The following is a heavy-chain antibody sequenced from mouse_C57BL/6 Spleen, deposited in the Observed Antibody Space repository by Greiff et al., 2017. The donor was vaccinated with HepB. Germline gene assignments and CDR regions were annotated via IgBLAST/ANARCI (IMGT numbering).Heavy chain of an antibody. Sequence: VQLQQSGPELVKPGASVKISCKASGYAFSSSWMNWVKQRPGKGLEWIGRIYPGDGDTNYNGKFKGKATLTADKSSSTAYMQLSSLTSEDSAVYFCARSIYYGNLYYFDYWGQGTTLTVSS. CDR2: IYPGDGDT. D-gene: IGHD2-1*01. J-gene: IGHJ2*01. V-gene: IGHV1-82*01. CDR3: ARSIYYGNLYYFDY. CDR1: GYAFSSSW.